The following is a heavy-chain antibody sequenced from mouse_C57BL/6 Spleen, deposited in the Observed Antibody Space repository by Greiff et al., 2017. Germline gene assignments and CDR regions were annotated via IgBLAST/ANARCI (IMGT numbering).Heavy chain of an antibody. Sequence: VKLKESGPELVKPGASVKLSCKASGYTFTSYDINWVKQRPGQGLEWIGWIYPRDGSTKYNEKFKGKATLTVDTSSSTAYMELHSLTSEDSAVYCCARDYGSTFAYWGQGTLVTVSA. CDR2: IYPRDGST. CDR1: GYTFTSYD. CDR3: ARDYGSTFAY. J-gene: IGHJ3*01. D-gene: IGHD1-1*01. V-gene: IGHV1-85*01.